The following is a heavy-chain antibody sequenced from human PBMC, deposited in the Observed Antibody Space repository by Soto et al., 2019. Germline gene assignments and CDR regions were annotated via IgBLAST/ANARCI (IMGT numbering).Heavy chain of an antibody. V-gene: IGHV1-69*01. D-gene: IGHD3-3*02. CDR2: IIPILSTA. CDR1: RGTFSSYA. Sequence: QSGADVKQPGSSVKVSCKATRGTFSSYAISWVRQAPGQELEWMGGIIPILSTANYAQTFQGRFTFTADESSSTASMELSSLRSEHTALYYCPRSISDPSYYYGMDVLCQGSTVTVSS. J-gene: IGHJ6*02. CDR3: PRSISDPSYYYGMDV.